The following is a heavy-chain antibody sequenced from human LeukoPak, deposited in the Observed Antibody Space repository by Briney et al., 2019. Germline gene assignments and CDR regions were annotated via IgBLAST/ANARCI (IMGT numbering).Heavy chain of an antibody. CDR2: IYTSGST. D-gene: IGHD6-13*01. Sequence: SQTLSLTCTVSGGSISSGSYYWSWIRQPAGKGLEWIGRIYTSGSTNYNPSLKSRVTISVDTSKNQLSLKLSSVTAADTAVYYCARDGSPSTYYYYYYMDVWGKGTTVTVSS. V-gene: IGHV4-61*02. J-gene: IGHJ6*03. CDR1: GGSISSGSYY. CDR3: ARDGSPSTYYYYYYMDV.